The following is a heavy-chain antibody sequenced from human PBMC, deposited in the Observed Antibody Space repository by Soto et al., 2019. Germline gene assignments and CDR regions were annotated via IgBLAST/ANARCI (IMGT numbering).Heavy chain of an antibody. Sequence: QVQLVQSGAEVKKPGSSVKVSCKASGGTFSSYAISWVRQAPGQGLEWMGGIIPIFGTANYAQKFQGRVTITADKSTSTAYMELSSLRSEDTAVYYCARGRIAAAGPPAFYYYYGMDVWGQGTTVTVSS. CDR2: IIPIFGTA. D-gene: IGHD6-13*01. CDR1: GGTFSSYA. J-gene: IGHJ6*02. CDR3: ARGRIAAAGPPAFYYYYGMDV. V-gene: IGHV1-69*06.